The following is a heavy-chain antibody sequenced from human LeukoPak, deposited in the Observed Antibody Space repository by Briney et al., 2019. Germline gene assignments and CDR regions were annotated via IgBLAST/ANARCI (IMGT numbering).Heavy chain of an antibody. D-gene: IGHD2-2*02. CDR3: ATVVPAALPYWFDY. V-gene: IGHV4-34*01. CDR1: GGSFSGYY. Sequence: SETLSLTCAVYGGSFSGYYWSWIRQPPGKGLEWIGSIYYSGSTYYNPSLKSRVTISVDTSKNQFSLKLSSVTAADTAVYYCATVVPAALPYWFDYWGQGTLVTVSS. J-gene: IGHJ4*02. CDR2: IYYSGST.